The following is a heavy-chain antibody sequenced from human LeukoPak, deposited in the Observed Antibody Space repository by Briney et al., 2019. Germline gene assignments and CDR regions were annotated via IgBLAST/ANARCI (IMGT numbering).Heavy chain of an antibody. CDR1: GFTFSSYA. V-gene: IGHV3-23*01. Sequence: GGSLRLSCAASGFTFSSYAMSWVRQAPGKGLEWVSSISGGGTSSYYADSVKGRFTISRDNSKNTLYLQMNSLRAEDTAVYYCAKDAVGYYDNSGFDPQLDYWGQGTLVTVSA. CDR2: ISGGGTSS. J-gene: IGHJ4*02. CDR3: AKDAVGYYDNSGFDPQLDY. D-gene: IGHD3-22*01.